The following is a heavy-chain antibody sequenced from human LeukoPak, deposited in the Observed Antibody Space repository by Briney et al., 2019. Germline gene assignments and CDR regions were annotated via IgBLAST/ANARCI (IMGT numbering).Heavy chain of an antibody. V-gene: IGHV4-61*02. D-gene: IGHD3-3*01. J-gene: IGHJ4*02. CDR3: AREEVKRITIFGVVAITLDY. CDR1: GGSISSGSYY. Sequence: SETLSLTCTVSGGSISSGSYYWSWIRQPAGKGLEWIGRIYTSGSTNYNPSLKSRVTISVDTSKNQFSLKLSSVTAADTAVYYCAREEVKRITIFGVVAITLDYWGQGTLVTVSS. CDR2: IYTSGST.